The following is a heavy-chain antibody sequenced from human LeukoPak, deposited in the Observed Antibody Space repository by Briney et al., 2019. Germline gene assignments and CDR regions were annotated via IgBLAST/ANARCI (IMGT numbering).Heavy chain of an antibody. V-gene: IGHV4-39*02. CDR1: GGSISNYY. Sequence: SETLSLTCTVSGGSISNYYWGWIRRPPGKGLEWIGGISSSGNTYYNPSLKSRITISVDTSKNHFSLKLSSVTAADTAVYYCARLGAGPTHYDFWSGYSSFYFDYWGQGTLVTVSS. D-gene: IGHD3-3*01. J-gene: IGHJ4*02. CDR2: ISSSGNT. CDR3: ARLGAGPTHYDFWSGYSSFYFDY.